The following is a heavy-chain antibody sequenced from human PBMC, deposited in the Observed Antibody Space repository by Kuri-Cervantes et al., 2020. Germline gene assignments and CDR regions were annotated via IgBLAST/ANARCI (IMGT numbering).Heavy chain of an antibody. CDR1: GFTFSSYA. D-gene: IGHD1-26*01. CDR3: AKTVGSITRPGY. V-gene: IGHV3-23*01. Sequence: GESLKISCAASGFTFSSYAMSWVRQAPGKGLEWVSAISGSGGSTYYADSVKGRFTISRDNSKNTLYLQMNSLRAEDTAVYYCAKTVGSITRPGYWGQGTLVTVSS. J-gene: IGHJ4*02. CDR2: ISGSGGST.